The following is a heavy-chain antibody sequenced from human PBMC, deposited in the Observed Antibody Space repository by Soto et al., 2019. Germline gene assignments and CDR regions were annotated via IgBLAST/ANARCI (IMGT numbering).Heavy chain of an antibody. CDR3: AKHGSRYSSGWGGWFDP. J-gene: IGHJ5*02. D-gene: IGHD6-19*01. V-gene: IGHV4-59*08. CDR2: IYYSGST. Sequence: SETLSLTCTVSGGSISSYYWSWIRQPPGKGLEWIGYIYYSGSTNYNPSLKSRVTISVDTSKNQFSLKLSSVTAADTAVYYCAKHGSRYSSGWGGWFDPWGQGTLVTVSS. CDR1: GGSISSYY.